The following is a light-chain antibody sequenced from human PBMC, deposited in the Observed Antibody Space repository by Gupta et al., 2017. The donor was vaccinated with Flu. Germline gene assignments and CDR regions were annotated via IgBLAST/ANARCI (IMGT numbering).Light chain of an antibody. CDR2: DTS. J-gene: IGLJ3*02. Sequence: STGAVTSGHYPYWFQQKPGQAPRTLMYDTSNKHAWTPARFSGSLLGGKAALTLSGAQPEDEAEYYCLLSYSGFLSVFCGGTKLTVL. CDR3: LLSYSGFLSV. CDR1: TGAVTSGHY. V-gene: IGLV7-46*01.